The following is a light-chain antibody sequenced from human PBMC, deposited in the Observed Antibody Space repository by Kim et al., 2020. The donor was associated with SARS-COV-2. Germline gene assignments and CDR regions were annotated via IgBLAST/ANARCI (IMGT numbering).Light chain of an antibody. Sequence: PSTRSASVGDRVTITCRASQSISSWLAWYQQKPGKAPKLLIYKASSLESGGPSRFSGSGSGTEFTLTISSLQPDDFATYYCQQYQTFGQGTKLEI. CDR3: QQYQT. CDR2: KAS. V-gene: IGKV1-5*03. J-gene: IGKJ2*01. CDR1: QSISSW.